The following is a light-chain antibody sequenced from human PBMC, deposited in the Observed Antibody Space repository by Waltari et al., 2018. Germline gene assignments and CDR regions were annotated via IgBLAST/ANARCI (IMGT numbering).Light chain of an antibody. CDR3: AAWDDSLSGWV. Sequence: QSTLTQPPSASGTPGQRVTIPFSGSRSTIRRNYVHWYQQFPGTAPKVLIYRNNQRPSGVPDRFSGARSGSSASLIIGGLRSEDEADYYCAAWDDSLSGWVFGGGTKVTVL. CDR2: RNN. V-gene: IGLV1-47*01. CDR1: RSTIRRNY. J-gene: IGLJ3*02.